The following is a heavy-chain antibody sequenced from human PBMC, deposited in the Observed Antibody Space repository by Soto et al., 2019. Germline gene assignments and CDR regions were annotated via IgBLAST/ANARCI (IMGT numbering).Heavy chain of an antibody. D-gene: IGHD2-2*01. CDR3: AREPVCPTRPFHYVLDV. CDR2: ISSTGLFI. J-gene: IGHJ6*01. CDR1: GFTFNTYS. Sequence: PGGTLRLSCAASGFTFNTYSFNWVRQAPGKGLEWVSSISSTGLFIYYADSVKGRFTISRDNAKNSLYLQMNSLRAEDTAVYYCAREPVCPTRPFHYVLDVCGQASKVIV. V-gene: IGHV3-21*06.